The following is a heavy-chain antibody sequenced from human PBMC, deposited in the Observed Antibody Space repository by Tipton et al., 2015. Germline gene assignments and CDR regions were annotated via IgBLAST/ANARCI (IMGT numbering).Heavy chain of an antibody. Sequence: SLRLSCAASGFAFSSYAMSWVRQAPGKGLEWVSAISRSGGSTYYAESVKGRFTISRDNAKNSLYLQMNSLRDEDTAVYYCARDGTIFGVPYYYYGMDVWGQGTTVTVSS. CDR3: ARDGTIFGVPYYYYGMDV. CDR2: ISRSGGST. V-gene: IGHV3-23*01. J-gene: IGHJ6*02. CDR1: GFAFSSYA. D-gene: IGHD3-3*01.